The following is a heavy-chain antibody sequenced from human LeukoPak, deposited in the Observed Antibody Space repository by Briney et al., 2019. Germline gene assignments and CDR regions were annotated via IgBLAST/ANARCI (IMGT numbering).Heavy chain of an antibody. D-gene: IGHD6-6*01. Sequence: PSETLSLTCTVSGGSISSYYWNWIRQPAGKGLEWIGRISTTGSTNYNPSFKSRLTMSVDTSKNQFSLRLSSVSAADTAVYYCAREYSSSSGRTFDYWGQGTLVTVSS. V-gene: IGHV4-4*07. CDR1: GGSISSYY. CDR3: AREYSSSSGRTFDY. J-gene: IGHJ4*02. CDR2: ISTTGST.